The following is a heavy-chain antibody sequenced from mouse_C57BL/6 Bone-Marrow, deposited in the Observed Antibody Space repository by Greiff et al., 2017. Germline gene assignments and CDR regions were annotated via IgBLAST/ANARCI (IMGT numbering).Heavy chain of an antibody. D-gene: IGHD2-4*01. J-gene: IGHJ4*01. V-gene: IGHV5-17*01. CDR1: GFTFSDSG. CDR2: ISSGSSTI. CDR3: ARPYDYDDGYAMDY. Sequence: DVMLVESGGGLVKPGGSLKLSCAASGFTFSDSGMHWVRQAPEKGLEWVAYISSGSSTIYYADTVKGRFTISRDHAKNTLFLQMTSLRSEDTAMYYCARPYDYDDGYAMDYWGKGTSVTVSS.